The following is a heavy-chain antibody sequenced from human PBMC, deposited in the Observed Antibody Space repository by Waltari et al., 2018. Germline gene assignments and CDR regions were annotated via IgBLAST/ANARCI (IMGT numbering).Heavy chain of an antibody. CDR1: GGSISSYY. V-gene: IGHV4-59*08. CDR3: ASGPTGDFDY. Sequence: QVQLQESGPGLVKPSETLSLTCTVSGGSISSYYWSWIRQPPGKGLEWIGYIYYSGSTNYSPSLKSRVTISVDTSKNQFSLKLSSVTAADTAVYYCASGPTGDFDYWGQGTLVTVSS. CDR2: IYYSGST. J-gene: IGHJ4*02.